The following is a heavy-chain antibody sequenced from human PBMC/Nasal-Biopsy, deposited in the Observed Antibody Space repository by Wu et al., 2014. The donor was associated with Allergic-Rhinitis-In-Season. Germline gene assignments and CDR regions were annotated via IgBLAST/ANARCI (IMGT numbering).Heavy chain of an antibody. Sequence: SCAASGLTFNNYWMNWVRQAPGKGLEWVAKINQDGSKEDYADSVKGRFTISRDNAKNSLYLQMNSLRDEDTAVHYCARRLEQYISGYNGAPLGFDPWGQGTLVTVSS. J-gene: IGHJ5*02. V-gene: IGHV3-7*01. CDR1: GLTFNNYW. CDR2: INQDGSKE. CDR3: ARRLEQYISGYNGAPLGFDP. D-gene: IGHD5-12*01.